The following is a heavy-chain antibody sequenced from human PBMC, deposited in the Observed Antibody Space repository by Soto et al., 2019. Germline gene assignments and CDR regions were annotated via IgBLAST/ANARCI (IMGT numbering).Heavy chain of an antibody. V-gene: IGHV4-31*03. J-gene: IGHJ6*02. Sequence: SETLSLTCTVGGGSISTGGYYWSWIRQHPGKGLEWIGYIYFSGLTFYNPSLKSRVTISLDKSKNQFSLNLTSVTAADTAVYFCARGLEWQQLRHYAMDVWGQGTTVTVSS. CDR1: GGSISTGGYY. D-gene: IGHD1-26*01. CDR3: ARGLEWQQLRHYAMDV. CDR2: IYFSGLT.